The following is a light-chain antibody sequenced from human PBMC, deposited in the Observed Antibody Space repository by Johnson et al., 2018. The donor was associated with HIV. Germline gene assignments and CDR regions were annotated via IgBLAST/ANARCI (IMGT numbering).Light chain of an antibody. J-gene: IGLJ1*01. V-gene: IGLV1-51*02. CDR2: ENN. CDR3: GTWDSSLGV. CDR1: SSNIGYHY. Sequence: HSVLTQPPSVSAAPGQKVTISCSGSSSNIGYHYVSWYQQLPGTAPKLLIYENNKRPSGIPDRFSGSKSGTSATLGITGLQTGDEADYYCGTWDSSLGVSGTGTKVTVL.